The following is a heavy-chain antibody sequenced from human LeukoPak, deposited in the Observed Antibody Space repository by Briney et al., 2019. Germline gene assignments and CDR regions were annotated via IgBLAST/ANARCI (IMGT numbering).Heavy chain of an antibody. J-gene: IGHJ3*02. CDR1: GFTFSSYS. CDR2: ISSSSSYI. D-gene: IGHD4-11*01. V-gene: IGHV3-21*01. Sequence: GESLRLSCAASGFTFSSYSMNWVRQAPGKGLEWVSSISSSSSYIYYADSVKGRFTSSRDNARNSLYLQMNSLRAEDTAVYYCARGYSNYGYVFNIWGQGTMVTVSS. CDR3: ARGYSNYGYVFNI.